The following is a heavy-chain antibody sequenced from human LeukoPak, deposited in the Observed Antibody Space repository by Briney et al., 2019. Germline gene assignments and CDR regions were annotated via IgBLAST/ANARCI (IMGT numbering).Heavy chain of an antibody. CDR2: IKQDGSEK. Sequence: GGSLRLSCAASGFTFSSYWMSWVRQAPGKGLEWVANIKQDGSEKYYVDSVKGRFTFSRDNAKNSLHLQMNSLRAEDTAVYYCARTDLEWSFFDYWGQGTLVTVSS. V-gene: IGHV3-7*01. J-gene: IGHJ4*02. CDR3: ARTDLEWSFFDY. CDR1: GFTFSSYW. D-gene: IGHD3-3*01.